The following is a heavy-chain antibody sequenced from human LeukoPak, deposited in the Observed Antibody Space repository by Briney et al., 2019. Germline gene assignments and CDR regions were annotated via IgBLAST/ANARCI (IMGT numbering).Heavy chain of an antibody. CDR2: IYYSGST. Sequence: SETLSLTCTVSGGSISSGGYYWSWIRQHPGKGLEWIGYIYYSGSTYYNPSLKSRVTISVDTSKNQFSLKLSSVTAADTAVYYCARGELEAFDYWGQGTLVTVSS. V-gene: IGHV4-31*03. CDR3: ARGELEAFDY. CDR1: GGSISSGGYY. J-gene: IGHJ4*02. D-gene: IGHD1-1*01.